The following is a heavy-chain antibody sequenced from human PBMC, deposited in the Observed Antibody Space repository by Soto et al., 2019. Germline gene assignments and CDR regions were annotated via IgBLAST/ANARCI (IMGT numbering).Heavy chain of an antibody. Sequence: ASVKVSCKASGYTFTSYGISWVRQAPGQGLEWMGWISAYNGNTNYAQKLQGRVTMTTDTSTSTAYMELRSRRSDDTAVYYCARDRVATRPLLSYFDYWGQGTLVTVSS. D-gene: IGHD5-12*01. V-gene: IGHV1-18*01. CDR1: GYTFTSYG. J-gene: IGHJ4*02. CDR2: ISAYNGNT. CDR3: ARDRVATRPLLSYFDY.